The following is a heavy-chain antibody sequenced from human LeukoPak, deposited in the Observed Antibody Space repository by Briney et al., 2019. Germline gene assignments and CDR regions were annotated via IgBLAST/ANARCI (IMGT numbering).Heavy chain of an antibody. V-gene: IGHV3-13*01. CDR2: IGTIGDT. J-gene: IGHJ6*04. Sequence: GGSLRLSCAASGFTFSISDMHWVRQPTGRGLEWVSAIGTIGDTYYSGSVKGRFTISRENTKNSLYLQIDSLRAEDTAVYYCARESAGGFLKCVTCFDYWGKGTTVTISS. D-gene: IGHD3-9*01. CDR1: GFTFSISD. CDR3: ARESAGGFLKCVTCFDY.